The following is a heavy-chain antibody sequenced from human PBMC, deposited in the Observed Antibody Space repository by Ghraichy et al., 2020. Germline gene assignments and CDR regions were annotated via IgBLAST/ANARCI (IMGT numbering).Heavy chain of an antibody. CDR2: VFYSGTT. D-gene: IGHD1-1*01. CDR3: ARLFARKLDY. J-gene: IGHJ4*02. Sequence: SQTLSLTCTVSGGSIDRSGYYWGWVRQSPGKGLEWIGSVFYSGTTYYNLSLKSRVTVSVDTSKNQFSLRLSSVTAADTSVYYCARLFARKLDYWGQGILVTVSS. CDR1: GGSIDRSGYY. V-gene: IGHV4-39*01.